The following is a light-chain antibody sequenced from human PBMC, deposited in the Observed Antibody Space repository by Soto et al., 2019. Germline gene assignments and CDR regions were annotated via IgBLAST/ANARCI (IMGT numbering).Light chain of an antibody. CDR2: DAS. V-gene: IGKV1-5*01. Sequence: DIQMTHSPSTLSASVGDRVTITCRASQSISSWLAWYQQKPGKAXKLLIYDASSLESGVPSRFSGSGSGTEFTLTISSLQPDDFATYYCQQYNSYSSITFGQGTRLEIK. CDR3: QQYNSYSSIT. CDR1: QSISSW. J-gene: IGKJ5*01.